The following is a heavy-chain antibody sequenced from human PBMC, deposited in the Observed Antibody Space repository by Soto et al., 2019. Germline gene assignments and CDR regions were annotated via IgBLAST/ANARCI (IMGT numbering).Heavy chain of an antibody. CDR3: ARGGDDSSGTDAFDI. D-gene: IGHD3-22*01. CDR2: IYHSGST. J-gene: IGHJ3*02. Sequence: SETLSLTCAVSGGSISSGCYSWSWIRQPPGKGLEWIGYIYHSGSTYYNPSLKSRVTISVDRSKNQFSLKLSSVTAADTAVYYCARGGDDSSGTDAFDIWGQGTMVTVSS. V-gene: IGHV4-30-2*01. CDR1: GGSISSGCYS.